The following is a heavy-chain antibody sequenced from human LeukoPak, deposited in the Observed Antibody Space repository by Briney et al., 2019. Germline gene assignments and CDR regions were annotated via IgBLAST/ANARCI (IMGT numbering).Heavy chain of an antibody. CDR2: IYYSGST. V-gene: IGHV4-59*01. Sequence: SETLSLTCTVSGGSIRSYYWSWIRQSPGKGLEWIGYIYYSGSTNYNPSLKSRVTISVDTSKNQFSLKLSSVTAADTAVYYCARVMDTYCSGGSCYRVYWFDPWGQGTLVTVSS. J-gene: IGHJ5*02. CDR3: ARVMDTYCSGGSCYRVYWFDP. D-gene: IGHD2-15*01. CDR1: GGSIRSYY.